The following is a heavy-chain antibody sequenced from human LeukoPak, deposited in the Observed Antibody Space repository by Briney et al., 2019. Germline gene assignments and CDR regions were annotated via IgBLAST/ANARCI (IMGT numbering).Heavy chain of an antibody. Sequence: SETLSLTCTISGGSISSDYWGWIRQPPGKGLEWIGSIYYSGSTYYNPSLKSRVTISVDTSKNQFSLKLSSVTAADTAVYYCARIASTTYFGYWGQGTLVTVSS. CDR3: ARIASTTYFGY. D-gene: IGHD2-2*01. V-gene: IGHV4-39*07. CDR2: IYYSGST. CDR1: GGSISSDY. J-gene: IGHJ4*02.